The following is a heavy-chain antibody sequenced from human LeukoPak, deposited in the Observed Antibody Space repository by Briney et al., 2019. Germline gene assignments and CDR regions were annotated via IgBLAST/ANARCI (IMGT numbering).Heavy chain of an antibody. J-gene: IGHJ5*02. CDR1: GFTFSSYA. V-gene: IGHV3-23*01. CDR2: ISGSGGST. Sequence: GGSLRLSCAASGFTFSSYAMSWVRQAPGKGLEWVSAISGSGGSTYYADSVKGRFTISRDNSKNTLYLQMNSPRAEDTAVYYCAKGRSSTSWRWFDPWGQGTLVTVSS. D-gene: IGHD2-2*01. CDR3: AKGRSSTSWRWFDP.